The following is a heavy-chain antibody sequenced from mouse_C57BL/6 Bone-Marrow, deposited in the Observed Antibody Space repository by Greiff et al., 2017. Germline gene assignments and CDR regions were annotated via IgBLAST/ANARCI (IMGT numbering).Heavy chain of an antibody. Sequence: QVQLKESGAELARPGASVKLSCKASGYTFTSSGISWVKQRTGQGLEWIGEIYPRSGNTYYNEKFKGKATLTADKSSSTAYMGLRSLTSEDSAVYFCARSRWVPFAYWGQGTLVTVSA. V-gene: IGHV1-81*01. CDR1: GYTFTSSG. CDR2: IYPRSGNT. J-gene: IGHJ3*01. D-gene: IGHD2-3*01. CDR3: ARSRWVPFAY.